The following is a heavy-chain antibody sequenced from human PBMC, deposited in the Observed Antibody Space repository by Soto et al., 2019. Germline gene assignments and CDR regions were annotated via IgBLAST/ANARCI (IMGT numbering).Heavy chain of an antibody. CDR1: GYDFTAYD. J-gene: IGHJ6*02. CDR3: GRGPSPRAPAGGTPDYDAMDV. V-gene: IGHV1-8*02. CDR2: MNPINGAA. D-gene: IGHD6-13*01. Sequence: ASVKVSCKASGYDFTAYDINWVRQASGQGLEWMGWMNPINGAAGSARRFQGRISMTRNTATGTAYLELTSLRSDDSAVYYCGRGPSPRAPAGGTPDYDAMDVWGQGTTVTVSS.